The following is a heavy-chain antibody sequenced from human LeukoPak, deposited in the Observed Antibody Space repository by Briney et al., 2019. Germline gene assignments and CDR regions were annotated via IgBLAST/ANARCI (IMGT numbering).Heavy chain of an antibody. J-gene: IGHJ4*02. V-gene: IGHV4-39*07. Sequence: SETLSLTCTVSGGSISSSSYYWGWIRQPPGTGLEWIGSIYYSGSTYYNPSLKSRVTISVDTSKNQFSLKLSSVTAADTAVYYCARDLGEGYDGGHYFDYWGQGTLVTVSS. CDR1: GGSISSSSYY. CDR3: ARDLGEGYDGGHYFDY. D-gene: IGHD5-12*01. CDR2: IYYSGST.